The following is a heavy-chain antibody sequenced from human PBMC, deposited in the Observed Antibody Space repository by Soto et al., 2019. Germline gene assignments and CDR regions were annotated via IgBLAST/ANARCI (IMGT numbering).Heavy chain of an antibody. CDR3: ALRSMAVVPEY. V-gene: IGHV4-38-2*02. D-gene: IGHD3-22*01. CDR1: GASISSYNY. Sequence: SETLSLTCNVSGASISSYNYWGWFRQPPGKGLEWIGSLIYSGGIMYNPSLKSRLTLLVDTSKNQCSLTLSSMTAADTAVYYCALRSMAVVPEYWGQGTLVTVSS. CDR2: LIYSGGI. J-gene: IGHJ4*02.